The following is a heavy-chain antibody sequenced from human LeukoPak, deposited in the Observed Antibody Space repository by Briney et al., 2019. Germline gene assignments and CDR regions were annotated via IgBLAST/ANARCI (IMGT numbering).Heavy chain of an antibody. CDR1: GGSISSYY. Sequence: SETLSLTCTVSGGSISSYYWSWIRQPPGKGLEWIGHIYTSGSTNYNPSLKSRVTISVDTSKNQFSLKLSSVTAADTAVYYCARLGLFNWFDPWGQGTLVTVSS. V-gene: IGHV4-4*09. J-gene: IGHJ5*02. CDR2: IYTSGST. D-gene: IGHD3-22*01. CDR3: ARLGLFNWFDP.